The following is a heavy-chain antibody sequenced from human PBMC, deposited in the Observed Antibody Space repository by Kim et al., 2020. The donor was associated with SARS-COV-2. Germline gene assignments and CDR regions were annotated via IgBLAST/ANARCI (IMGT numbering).Heavy chain of an antibody. D-gene: IGHD1-1*01. CDR3: AREVSLERYYYYGMDV. J-gene: IGHJ6*02. CDR2: ISSSSSYI. CDR1: GFTFSSYS. V-gene: IGHV3-21*01. Sequence: GGSLRLSCAASGFTFSSYSMNWVRQAPGKGLEWVSSISSSSSYIYYADSVKGRFTISRDNAKNSLYLQMNSLRAEDTAVYYCAREVSLERYYYYGMDVWGQGTTVTVSS.